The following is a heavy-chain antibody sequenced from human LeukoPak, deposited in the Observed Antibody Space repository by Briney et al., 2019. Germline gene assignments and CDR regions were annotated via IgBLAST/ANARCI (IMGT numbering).Heavy chain of an antibody. CDR1: GGSISSYY. CDR3: ARLSIQDAFDI. CDR2: IYYSGST. V-gene: IGHV4-59*01. Sequence: SETLSLTCTVSGGSISSYYWSWIRQPPGKGLEWIGYIYYSGSTNYNPSLKSRVTISVDTSKNQFSLKLSSVTAADMAVYYCARLSIQDAFDIWGQGTMVTVSS. J-gene: IGHJ3*02. D-gene: IGHD2/OR15-2a*01.